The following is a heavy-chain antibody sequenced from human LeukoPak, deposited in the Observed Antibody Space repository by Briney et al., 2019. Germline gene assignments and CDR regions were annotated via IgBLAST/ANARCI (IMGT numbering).Heavy chain of an antibody. J-gene: IGHJ6*02. CDR3: ARGRVVPAATYYYYYGMDV. CDR1: GYTLTSYY. V-gene: IGHV1-46*01. CDR2: INPSGGST. D-gene: IGHD2-2*01. Sequence: ASVKVSCKASGYTLTSYYMHWVRQAPGQGLEWMGIINPSGGSTSYAQKFQGRVTMTRDTSTSTAYMELSSLRSEDTAVYYCARGRVVPAATYYYYYGMDVWGQGTMVTVSS.